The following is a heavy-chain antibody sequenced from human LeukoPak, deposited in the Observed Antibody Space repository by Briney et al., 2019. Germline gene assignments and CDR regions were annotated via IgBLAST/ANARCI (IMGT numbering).Heavy chain of an antibody. CDR2: IYISGST. J-gene: IGHJ5*02. D-gene: IGHD3-22*01. CDR1: GGSISSYY. V-gene: IGHV4-4*07. CDR3: ARVNDYYDSSGYYYPHNWFDP. Sequence: SETLSLTCTVSGGSISSYYWSWIRQPAGKGLEWIGRIYISGSTNYNPSLKSRVTISVDTSKNQFSLKLSSVTAADTAVYYCARVNDYYDSSGYYYPHNWFDPWGQGTLVTVSS.